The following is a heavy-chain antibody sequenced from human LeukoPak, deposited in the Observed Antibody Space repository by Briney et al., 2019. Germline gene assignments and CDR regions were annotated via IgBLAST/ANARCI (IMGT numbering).Heavy chain of an antibody. CDR2: MNPNSGDT. CDR3: ARQVAGSGDY. CDR1: GYTFTGYF. V-gene: IGHV1-2*02. D-gene: IGHD3-10*01. Sequence: VASVKLSCNASGYTFTGYFLHWVRQAPGQGLEWMGWMNPNSGDTNSAQKFQGRVTMTRDTSISTAYMELNSLRSDDTAVYYCARQVAGSGDYWGQGTLVTVSS. J-gene: IGHJ4*02.